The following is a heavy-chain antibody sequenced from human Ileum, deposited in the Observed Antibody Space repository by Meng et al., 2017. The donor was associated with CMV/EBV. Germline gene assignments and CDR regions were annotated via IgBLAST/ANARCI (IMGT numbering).Heavy chain of an antibody. D-gene: IGHD2-2*02. Sequence: GSLRLSCTVSGGSISSYYWSWIRQPPGKGLEWIGYIYYSGSTNYNPSLKNRVTMSVDTSNNQFSLKLTSVTAADTAVYYCTRGGYCSSTTCYIFYYYGMAVWGQGTTVTVSS. CDR2: IYYSGST. V-gene: IGHV4-59*01. CDR3: TRGGYCSSTTCYIFYYYGMAV. CDR1: GGSISSYY. J-gene: IGHJ6*02.